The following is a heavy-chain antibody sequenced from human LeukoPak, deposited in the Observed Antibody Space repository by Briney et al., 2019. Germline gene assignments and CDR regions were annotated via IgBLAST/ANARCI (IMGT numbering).Heavy chain of an antibody. D-gene: IGHD1-20*01. J-gene: IGHJ4*02. CDR2: IKPDGSGT. CDR3: GKDLTGNQDS. CDR1: GFTFSSYW. V-gene: IGHV3-74*01. Sequence: GGSLRLSCAASGFTFSSYWMHWVRQAPGKGLVWVSRIKPDGSGTWDADAVKGRFTIPRDNAKNTLYLQMNSLRAEDTAVYYCGKDLTGNQDSWGQGTLVTVSS.